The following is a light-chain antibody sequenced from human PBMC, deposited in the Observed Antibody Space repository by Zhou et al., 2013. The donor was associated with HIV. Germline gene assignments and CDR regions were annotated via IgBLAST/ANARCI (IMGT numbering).Light chain of an antibody. CDR2: DAS. Sequence: EIVLTQSPATLSLSPGERATLSCRASHSVNTYLAWYQQKPGQAPRLLIYDASNRATGIPARFSGSGSGTDFTLTISSLEPEDFAVYYCQQYGSSLWTFGQGTKVEIK. CDR3: QQYGSSLWT. V-gene: IGKV3-11*01. CDR1: HSVNTY. J-gene: IGKJ1*01.